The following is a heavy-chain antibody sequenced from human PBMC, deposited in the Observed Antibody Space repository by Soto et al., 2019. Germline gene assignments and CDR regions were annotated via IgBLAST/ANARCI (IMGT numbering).Heavy chain of an antibody. Sequence: ASVKVSCKASGYTFTDYYIHWVRQAPGQGLEWMGWINSNSGGTVYAQKFQEWVTMTRDTSISTAYMELSSLRSDDAAIYYCARGSGHYYPDTWGQGTLVTVSS. CDR1: GYTFTDYY. V-gene: IGHV1-2*04. CDR2: INSNSGGT. D-gene: IGHD3-22*01. J-gene: IGHJ5*02. CDR3: ARGSGHYYPDT.